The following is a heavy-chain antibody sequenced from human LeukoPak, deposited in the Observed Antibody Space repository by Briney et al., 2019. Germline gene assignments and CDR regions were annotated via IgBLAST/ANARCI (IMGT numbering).Heavy chain of an antibody. CDR2: ISHSGTT. D-gene: IGHD3-16*01. V-gene: IGHV4-34*01. CDR3: ATSGWNGGGGFDP. CDR1: GGSFSGYY. Sequence: PSETLSLTCDVSGGSFSGYYWSWIRQPPGKGMEWIGEISHSGTTNYNPSLKSRVSMSVGASSTQFSLIMTSVTAADTAVYYGATSGWNGGGGFDPWGQGTLVIVSS. J-gene: IGHJ5*02.